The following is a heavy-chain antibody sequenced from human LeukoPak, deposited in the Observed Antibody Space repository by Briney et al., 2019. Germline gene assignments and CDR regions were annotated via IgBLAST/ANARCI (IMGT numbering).Heavy chain of an antibody. CDR2: ISGSGSTS. CDR1: GFTFSTFA. D-gene: IGHD1-1*01. CDR3: AKGRVRQFDPFDY. V-gene: IGHV3-23*01. Sequence: GGSLRLSCEASGFTFSTFAMIWVRQPPGKGLEWVSFISGSGSTSDYADSVKGRFTISRDNSKNTLYLQMNNLRAEDTAVYYCAKGRVRQFDPFDYWGQGTLVTVSS. J-gene: IGHJ4*02.